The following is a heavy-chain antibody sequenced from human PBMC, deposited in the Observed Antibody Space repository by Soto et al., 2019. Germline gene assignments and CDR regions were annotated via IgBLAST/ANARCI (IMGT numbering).Heavy chain of an antibody. CDR1: GGSFSGYY. Sequence: SETLSLTCAVYGGSFSGYYWSWIRQPPGKGLEWIGEINHSGSTNYNPSLKSRVTISVDTSKNQFSLKLSSVTAADTAVYYCAGSRAADGLPSYYYGMDVWGQGTTVTVSS. D-gene: IGHD6-13*01. CDR3: AGSRAADGLPSYYYGMDV. CDR2: INHSGST. J-gene: IGHJ6*02. V-gene: IGHV4-34*01.